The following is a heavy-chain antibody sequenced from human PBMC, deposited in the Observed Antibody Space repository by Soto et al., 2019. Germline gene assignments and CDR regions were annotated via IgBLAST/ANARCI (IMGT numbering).Heavy chain of an antibody. D-gene: IGHD3-16*01. CDR2: MNPNSGNT. Sequence: ASVKVSCKASGYTFRYGDIIWVRQATGQGLEWMGWMNPNSGNTGYAQKFQGRITMTRNTSISTAYMEMNSLTSEDTAVYYCARVGAWALRNLDYWGQGTRVTVSS. J-gene: IGHJ4*02. CDR1: GYTFRYGD. CDR3: ARVGAWALRNLDY. V-gene: IGHV1-8*01.